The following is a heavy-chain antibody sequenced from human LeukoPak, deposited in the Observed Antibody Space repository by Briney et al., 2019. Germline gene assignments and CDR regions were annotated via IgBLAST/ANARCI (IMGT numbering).Heavy chain of an antibody. Sequence: PGGSLRLSRAASGFTFDDYTMHWVRQAPGKGLEWVSLISWDGGSTYYADSVKGRFTISRDNSKSSLYLQMNSLRTEDTALYYCAKDFDYYDTGGLGYWGQGTLVTVSS. D-gene: IGHD3-22*01. CDR1: GFTFDDYT. V-gene: IGHV3-43*01. J-gene: IGHJ4*02. CDR3: AKDFDYYDTGGLGY. CDR2: ISWDGGST.